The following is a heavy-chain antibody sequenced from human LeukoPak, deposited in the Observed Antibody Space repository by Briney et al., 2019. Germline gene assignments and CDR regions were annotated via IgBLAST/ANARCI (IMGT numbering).Heavy chain of an antibody. J-gene: IGHJ4*02. CDR3: ATLPRYPVVANDC. CDR1: GFTFSSYA. V-gene: IGHV3-23*01. Sequence: GGSLRLSCAASGFTFSSYAMSWVRQAPGKGLEWVSAISGSGGSTYYADSVKGRFTISRDNSKNTLYLQMNSLRAEDTAVYYCATLPRYPVVANDCWGQGTLVTVPS. D-gene: IGHD2-15*01. CDR2: ISGSGGST.